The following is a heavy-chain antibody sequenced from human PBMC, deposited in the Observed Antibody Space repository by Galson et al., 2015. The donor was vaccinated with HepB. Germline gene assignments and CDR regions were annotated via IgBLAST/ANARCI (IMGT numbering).Heavy chain of an antibody. J-gene: IGHJ4*02. CDR2: ISYDGSNK. CDR3: AKGRWELRH. V-gene: IGHV3-30*18. CDR1: GFTFSSYG. D-gene: IGHD1-26*01. Sequence: SLRLSCAASGFTFSSYGMHWVRQAPGKGLEWVAVISYDGSNKYYADSVKGRFTISRDNSKNTLYLQMNSLRAEDTAVYYCAKGRWELRHWGQGTLVTVSS.